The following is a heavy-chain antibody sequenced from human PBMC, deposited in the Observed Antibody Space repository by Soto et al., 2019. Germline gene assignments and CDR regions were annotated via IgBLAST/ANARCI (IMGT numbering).Heavy chain of an antibody. J-gene: IGHJ4*02. D-gene: IGHD3-22*01. V-gene: IGHV3-23*01. CDR2: ISGSGGST. Sequence: PGGSLRLSCAASGFTFSSYAMSWVRQAPGKGLEWVSAISGSGGSTYYADSVKGRFTIPRDNSKNTLYLQMNSLRAEDTAVYYCAKNTVTYYYDSSGYPPPYYFDYWGQGTLVTVS. CDR1: GFTFSSYA. CDR3: AKNTVTYYYDSSGYPPPYYFDY.